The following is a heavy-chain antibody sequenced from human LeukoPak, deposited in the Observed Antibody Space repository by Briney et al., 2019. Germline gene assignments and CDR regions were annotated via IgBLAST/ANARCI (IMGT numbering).Heavy chain of an antibody. V-gene: IGHV3-7*04. J-gene: IGHJ3*02. CDR3: ARGGSYLSAFSI. D-gene: IGHD1-26*01. CDR2: IKQDGSEK. Sequence: GGSLRLSCAASGFTFSIYTMNWVREAPEGGVEWVAKIKQDGSEKFYVDSVKGRFTISRDSAKNSLYLQMNSLRAEDTAVYYCARGGSYLSAFSIWGEGTMVSASS. CDR1: GFTFSIYT.